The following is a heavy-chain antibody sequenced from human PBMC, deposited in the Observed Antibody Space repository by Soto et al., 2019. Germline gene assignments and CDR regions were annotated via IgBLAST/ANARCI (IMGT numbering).Heavy chain of an antibody. CDR2: IIPILGIA. J-gene: IGHJ3*02. V-gene: IGHV1-69*04. Sequence: SVKVSCKASGGTFSSYTISWVRQAPRQGLEWMGRIIPILGIANYAQKFQGRVTITADKSTSTAYMELSSLRSEDTAVYYCARDGESSSWYHAFDIWGQGTMVTVSS. CDR1: GGTFSSYT. D-gene: IGHD6-13*01. CDR3: ARDGESSSWYHAFDI.